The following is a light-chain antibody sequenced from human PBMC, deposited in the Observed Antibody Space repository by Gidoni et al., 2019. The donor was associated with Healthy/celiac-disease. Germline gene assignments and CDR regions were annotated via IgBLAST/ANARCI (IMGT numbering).Light chain of an antibody. J-gene: IGKJ1*01. CDR1: QSVSSSY. V-gene: IGKV3-20*01. CDR2: GAS. Sequence: EIALTQPPGTLSLSPGDRATLTFRPSQSVSSSYLAWYQQKPCQAPMLLMYGASSRGTGIPDRFSGSGTGSNFTLTISRLEPEDFAVYYCQQYGSSPTFGQGTKVEIK. CDR3: QQYGSSPT.